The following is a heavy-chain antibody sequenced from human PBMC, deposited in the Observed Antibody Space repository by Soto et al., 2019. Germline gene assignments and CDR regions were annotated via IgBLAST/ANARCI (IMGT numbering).Heavy chain of an antibody. V-gene: IGHV1-8*01. J-gene: IGHJ5*02. Sequence: ASVKVSCKASGCTFTSYDINWVRQATGQGLEYLGWMNPNSGNTAYVQKFQGRVTMTWDPSKPPDYMELSSLRSEVTAVYFFTRGIKYSAYSRSFDHWGQGTLVTVS. CDR3: TRGIKYSAYSRSFDH. CDR2: MNPNSGNT. D-gene: IGHD2-15*01. CDR1: GCTFTSYD.